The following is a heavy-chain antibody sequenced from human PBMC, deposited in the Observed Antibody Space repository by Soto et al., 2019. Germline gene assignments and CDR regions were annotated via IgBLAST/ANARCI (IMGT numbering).Heavy chain of an antibody. CDR1: GFTLSSYP. Sequence: GGSLRLSCTASGFTLSSYPMSWVRQTPGKGLQWVASVSVDPGNTYYADSVKGRFTISRDNSIYTLYLQMNNVTAEDTAIYYCVKDGIRGIHIDKWGQGTLVTVSS. J-gene: IGHJ4*02. CDR3: VKDGIRGIHIDK. V-gene: IGHV3-23*01. CDR2: VSVDPGNT.